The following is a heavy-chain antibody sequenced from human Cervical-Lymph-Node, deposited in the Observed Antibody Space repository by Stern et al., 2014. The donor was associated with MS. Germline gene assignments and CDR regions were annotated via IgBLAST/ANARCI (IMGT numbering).Heavy chain of an antibody. J-gene: IGHJ4*02. CDR3: AKHGLQGPTYYFDY. Sequence: EVQLVDPGGGLVQPGGSLGLSCAASGFTFSSYAMSWVRQATGKGLEWVSAISGSGGSTYYADSVKGRFTISRDNSKNTLYLQMNSLRAEDTAVYYCAKHGLQGPTYYFDYWGQGTLVTVSS. D-gene: IGHD5-24*01. CDR1: GFTFSSYA. V-gene: IGHV3-23*04. CDR2: ISGSGGST.